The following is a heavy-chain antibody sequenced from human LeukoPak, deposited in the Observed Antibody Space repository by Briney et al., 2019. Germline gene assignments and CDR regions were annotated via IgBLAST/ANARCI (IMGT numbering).Heavy chain of an antibody. J-gene: IGHJ4*02. Sequence: GGSLRLSCAASGFTFSSYWMHWVRQAPGKGLVWVSRINSDGSSTNYADSVKGRFTISRDNAKNTLYLQMNSLGAEDTAVYYCAREHGPYDFWSGYLIYDYYFDYWGQGTLVTVSS. CDR3: AREHGPYDFWSGYLIYDYYFDY. D-gene: IGHD3-3*01. CDR1: GFTFSSYW. CDR2: INSDGSST. V-gene: IGHV3-74*01.